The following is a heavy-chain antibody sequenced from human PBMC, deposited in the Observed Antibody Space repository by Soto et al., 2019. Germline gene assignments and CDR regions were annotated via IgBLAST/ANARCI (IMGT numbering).Heavy chain of an antibody. Sequence: SETLSLTCTVSGGSISSSSYYWGWIRQPPGKGLEWIGSIYYSGSTYYNPSLKSRVTISVDTSKNQFSLKLSSVAAADTAVYYCAKTITLNNDAFDIWGQGTMVTVSS. D-gene: IGHD3-10*01. CDR2: IYYSGST. V-gene: IGHV4-39*01. CDR3: AKTITLNNDAFDI. J-gene: IGHJ3*02. CDR1: GGSISSSSYY.